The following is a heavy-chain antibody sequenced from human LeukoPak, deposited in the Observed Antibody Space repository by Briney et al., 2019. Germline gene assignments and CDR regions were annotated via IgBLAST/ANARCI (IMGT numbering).Heavy chain of an antibody. CDR2: INHSGST. V-gene: IGHV4-34*01. Sequence: SETLSLTCAVYGGSFSGYYWSWIRQPPGKGLEWIGEINHSGSTNYNPSLKSRVTISVDTSKNQFSLKLSSVTAADTAVYYCARVLAIRDYYYYYMDVWGKGTTVTVS. D-gene: IGHD2-21*01. CDR3: ARVLAIRDYYYYYMDV. J-gene: IGHJ6*03. CDR1: GGSFSGYY.